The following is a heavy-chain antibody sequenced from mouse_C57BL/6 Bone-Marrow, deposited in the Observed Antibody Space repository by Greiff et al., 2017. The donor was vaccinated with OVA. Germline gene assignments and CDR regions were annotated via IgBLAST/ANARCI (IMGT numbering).Heavy chain of an antibody. CDR1: GFTFSSYA. CDR2: ISSGGDYI. Sequence: EVQGVESGEGLVKPGGSLKLSCAASGFTFSSYAMSWVRQTPEKRLEWVAYISSGGDYIYYADTVKGRFTISRDNARNTLYLQMSSLKSEDTAMYYCTSIYYDYDEAYYFDYWGQGTTLTVSS. D-gene: IGHD2-4*01. CDR3: TSIYYDYDEAYYFDY. J-gene: IGHJ2*01. V-gene: IGHV5-9-1*02.